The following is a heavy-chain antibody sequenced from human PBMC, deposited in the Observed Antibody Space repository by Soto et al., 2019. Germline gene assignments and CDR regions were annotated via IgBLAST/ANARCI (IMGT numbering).Heavy chain of an antibody. CDR2: IKTKTDGGTT. CDR3: TTGVTSRGMDV. D-gene: IGHD2-21*02. V-gene: IGHV3-15*01. J-gene: IGHJ6*02. CDR1: GFTFSDAW. Sequence: EVQLVESGGGLVKPGGSLRLSCAASGFTFSDAWMSRVRQAPGKGLEWVGRIKTKTDGGTTDYAAPVKGRFTISRDDSKNTLYLQMNSLKTEDTAVYYCTTGVTSRGMDVWGQGTTVTVSS.